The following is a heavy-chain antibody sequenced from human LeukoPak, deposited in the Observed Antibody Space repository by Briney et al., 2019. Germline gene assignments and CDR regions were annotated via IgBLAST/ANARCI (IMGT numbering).Heavy chain of an antibody. Sequence: GGSLRLSCAASGFTVSSNYMSWVRQAPGKGLEWGSVIYSGGSTYYADSVKGRFTISRDNSKNTLYLQMNSLRAEDTAVYYCARGGGGYYDSSGYYPDYFDYWGQGTLVTVSS. CDR1: GFTVSSNY. CDR2: IYSGGST. D-gene: IGHD3-22*01. J-gene: IGHJ4*02. CDR3: ARGGGGYYDSSGYYPDYFDY. V-gene: IGHV3-53*01.